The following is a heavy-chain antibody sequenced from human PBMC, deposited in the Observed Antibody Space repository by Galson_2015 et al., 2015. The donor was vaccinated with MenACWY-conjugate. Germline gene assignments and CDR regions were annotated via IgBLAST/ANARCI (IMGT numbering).Heavy chain of an antibody. CDR1: EFTFSSYA. CDR2: ISDSGRFT. CDR3: AKDLVKNYEMLTGYYSD. Sequence: SLRLSCAASEFTFSSYAMTWVRQAPGKGLEWVSTISDSGRFTYYGDSVKGRFTISRDNSNNAVFLQMNNVRADDTASYYCAKDLVKNYEMLTGYYSDWGQGTLVTVSS. D-gene: IGHD3-9*01. J-gene: IGHJ4*02. V-gene: IGHV3-23*01.